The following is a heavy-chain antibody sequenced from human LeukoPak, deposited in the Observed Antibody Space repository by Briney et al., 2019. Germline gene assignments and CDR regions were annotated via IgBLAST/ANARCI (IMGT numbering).Heavy chain of an antibody. CDR1: GFTFSSYS. CDR3: ARGGDPYYDFWSGYYERANWFAP. V-gene: IGHV3-21*01. CDR2: ISSSSSYI. D-gene: IGHD3-3*01. Sequence: PGGSLRLSCAASGFTFSSYSMNWVRQAPGKGLEWVSSISSSSSYIYYADSVKGRFTISRDNAKNSLYLQMNSLRAEDTAVYYCARGGDPYYDFWSGYYERANWFAPWGQGTLVTVSS. J-gene: IGHJ5*02.